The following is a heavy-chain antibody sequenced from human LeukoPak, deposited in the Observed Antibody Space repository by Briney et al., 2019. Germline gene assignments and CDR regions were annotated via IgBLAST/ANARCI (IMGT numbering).Heavy chain of an antibody. D-gene: IGHD2-2*01. V-gene: IGHV6-1*01. CDR3: ARETCNTNRCYVGN. J-gene: IGHJ4*02. Sequence: SQTLSLTCAISGDSVSSDTAAWNWIRQSPSRGLEWLGRTYYRSKWYNDYAVSVKGRITINPDTSKNQFSLHLNSVSPEDTAVYYCARETCNTNRCYVGNWGQGTVVTVSS. CDR1: GDSVSSDTAA. CDR2: TYYRSKWYN.